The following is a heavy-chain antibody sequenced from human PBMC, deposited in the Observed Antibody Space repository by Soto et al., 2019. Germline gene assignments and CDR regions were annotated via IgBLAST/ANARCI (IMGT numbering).Heavy chain of an antibody. Sequence: PSETLSLTCTVSGGSISSSSYYWGWIRQPPGKGLEWIGSIYYSGSTYYNPSLKSRVTISVDTSKNQFSLKLSSVTAADTAVYYCARLVRYYDILTGYARGHFDYWGQGTLVTVS. V-gene: IGHV4-39*01. D-gene: IGHD3-9*01. CDR3: ARLVRYYDILTGYARGHFDY. CDR1: GGSISSSSYY. CDR2: IYYSGST. J-gene: IGHJ4*02.